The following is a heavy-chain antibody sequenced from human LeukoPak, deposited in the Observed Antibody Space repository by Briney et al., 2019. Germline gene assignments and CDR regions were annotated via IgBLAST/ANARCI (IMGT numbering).Heavy chain of an antibody. V-gene: IGHV1-18*01. CDR1: GYTFTSYG. CDR3: ARVYGYDFWSGIQIDY. J-gene: IGHJ4*02. CDR2: ISAYNGNT. Sequence: VKVSFKASGYTFTSYGISWVRQAPGQGLEWMGWISAYNGNTNHAQKLQGRVTMTTDTSTSTAYMELRSLRSDDTAVYYCARVYGYDFWSGIQIDYWGQGTLVTVSS. D-gene: IGHD3-3*01.